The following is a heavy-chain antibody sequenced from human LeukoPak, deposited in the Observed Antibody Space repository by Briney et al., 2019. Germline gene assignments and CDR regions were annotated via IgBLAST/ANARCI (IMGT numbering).Heavy chain of an antibody. CDR3: ARHLNYYYGSGRYSGSDY. V-gene: IGHV5-51*01. Sequence: GESLKISCKGSGYRFTSYWIAWVRQMPGKGLEWMGIIYPGDSDTRYSPSFQGQVTISADKSISTAYLQWSSLKASDTAMYYCARHLNYYYGSGRYSGSDYWGQGTLVTVSS. D-gene: IGHD3-10*01. J-gene: IGHJ4*02. CDR2: IYPGDSDT. CDR1: GYRFTSYW.